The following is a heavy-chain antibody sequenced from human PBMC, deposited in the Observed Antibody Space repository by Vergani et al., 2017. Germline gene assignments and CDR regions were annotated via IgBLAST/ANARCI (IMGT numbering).Heavy chain of an antibody. J-gene: IGHJ6*02. CDR3: ARVMYRDEASTGYRLEGMDI. CDR1: GFSIDNGYY. V-gene: IGHV4-38-2*01. CDR2: IYRTGRT. Sequence: QVQLQESGPGLVKPSETLSLTCAVSGFSIDNGYYWDWIRQPPGKGLKWIGSIYRTGRTHFNPSLKSRVTISVDTSNNHFSLRLNSLTAADTAVYFCARVMYRDEASTGYRLEGMDIWGQGTTVTISS. D-gene: IGHD3-9*01.